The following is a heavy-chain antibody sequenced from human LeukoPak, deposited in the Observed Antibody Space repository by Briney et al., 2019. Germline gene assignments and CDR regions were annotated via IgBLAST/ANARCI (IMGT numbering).Heavy chain of an antibody. D-gene: IGHD3-16*02. CDR1: GFTFSTYA. Sequence: GGSLRLSCAASGFTFSTYAMHWVRQAPGKGLEWVTFISIDGSNKYYADSVKDRLTISRDNSENTLYLRMNSLRVDDTAVYYCATASSSRPRFFDSWGQGTLVTVSS. J-gene: IGHJ4*02. V-gene: IGHV3-30-3*01. CDR3: ATASSSRPRFFDS. CDR2: ISIDGSNK.